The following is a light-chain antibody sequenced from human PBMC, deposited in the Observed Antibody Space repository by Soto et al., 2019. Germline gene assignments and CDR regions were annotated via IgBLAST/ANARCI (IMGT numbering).Light chain of an antibody. V-gene: IGKV1-39*01. J-gene: IGKJ4*01. CDR1: QSISSD. CDR2: AAS. Sequence: DIQMTQSPSSLSASVGDRVTLTCRASQSISSDLNWYQQRPGKAPKLLIYAASSLPSGVPSRFSGSGSGTDFTLTISSLQPEDFATYYCQQSHTLPPVTFGGGTKLEIK. CDR3: QQSHTLPPVT.